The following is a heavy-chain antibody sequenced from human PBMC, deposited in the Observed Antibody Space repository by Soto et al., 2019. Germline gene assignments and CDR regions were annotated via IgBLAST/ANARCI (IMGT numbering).Heavy chain of an antibody. Sequence: SETLSLTCTVSGGSISSSSYYWGWIRQPPGKGLEWIGSIYYSGSTYYNPSLKSRVTISVDTSKNQFSLKLSSVTAADTAVYYCARHLNDWNFPFDYWGQGALVTVSS. CDR2: IYYSGST. V-gene: IGHV4-39*01. D-gene: IGHD1-7*01. CDR1: GGSISSSSYY. J-gene: IGHJ4*02. CDR3: ARHLNDWNFPFDY.